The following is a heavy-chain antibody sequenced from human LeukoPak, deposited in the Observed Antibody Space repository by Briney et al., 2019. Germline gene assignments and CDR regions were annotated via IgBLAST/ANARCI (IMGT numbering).Heavy chain of an antibody. Sequence: SETLSLTCTVSGGSISSSSYYWGWIRQPPGKGLEWIGSIYYSGSTYYNPSLKSRVTISVDTSKNQFSLKLSSVTAADTAVYYCAREGRKVGSAAALFDYWGQGTLVTVSS. J-gene: IGHJ4*02. CDR1: GGSISSSSYY. CDR3: AREGRKVGSAAALFDY. CDR2: IYYSGST. V-gene: IGHV4-39*07. D-gene: IGHD6-13*01.